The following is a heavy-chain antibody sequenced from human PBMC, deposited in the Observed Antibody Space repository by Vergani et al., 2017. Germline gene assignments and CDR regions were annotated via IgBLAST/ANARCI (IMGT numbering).Heavy chain of an antibody. V-gene: IGHV4-59*01. J-gene: IGHJ4*02. CDR3: ERSPREYNRGLNWGDSSPKCYFDY. CDR2: IYYSGST. D-gene: IGHD7-27*01. Sequence: QVQLQESGPGLVKPSETLSLTCTVSGGSISSYYWSWIWQPPGXGLEWIGYIYYSGSTNYNPSRKSRVTISVDTYKNQFSLKLSSVTVADTAVYYCERSPREYNRGLNWGDSSPKCYFDYWGQGTLVTVSS. CDR1: GGSISSYY.